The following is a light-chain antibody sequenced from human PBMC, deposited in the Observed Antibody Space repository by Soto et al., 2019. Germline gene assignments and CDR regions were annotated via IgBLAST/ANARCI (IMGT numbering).Light chain of an antibody. V-gene: IGKV3-20*01. CDR1: ESVNSNY. CDR3: QQYNNWPRT. J-gene: IGKJ1*01. Sequence: ETVLTQSPGTLSLSPGERATLSCRASESVNSNYLAWYQQKPGQAPRLLIYGASTRATGIPDRFSGSGSGTDFILTISRLEPDDFAVYYCQQYNNWPRTFGQGTKVDIK. CDR2: GAS.